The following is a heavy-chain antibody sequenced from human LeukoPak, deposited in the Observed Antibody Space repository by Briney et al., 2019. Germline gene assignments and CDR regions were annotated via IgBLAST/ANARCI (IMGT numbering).Heavy chain of an antibody. CDR3: ARGGCSNPSCLAD. CDR1: GFTLSNYY. CDR2: LINHDTTA. Sequence: GGSLRLSCAASGFTLSNYYMHWVRQPPGKGLVWVSRLINHDTTATYADSVKGRFTISRDNAKNTLYLQMNSLRADDTAVYYCARGGCSNPSCLADWGQGSLVTVSS. V-gene: IGHV3-74*01. J-gene: IGHJ4*02. D-gene: IGHD2-2*01.